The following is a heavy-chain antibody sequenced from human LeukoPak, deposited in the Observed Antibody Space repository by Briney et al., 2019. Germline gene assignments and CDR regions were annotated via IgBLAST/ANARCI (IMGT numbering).Heavy chain of an antibody. D-gene: IGHD6-6*01. CDR1: GYTLSSYG. J-gene: IGHJ4*02. CDR3: AKAGSSSAFDY. CDR2: ISYDGSNK. Sequence: GGSLRLSCAASGYTLSSYGMHWVRQAPGKGLEWVAVISYDGSNKYYADSVKGRFTISRDNSKNTLYLQMNSLRAEDTAVYYCAKAGSSSAFDYWGQGALVTVSS. V-gene: IGHV3-30*18.